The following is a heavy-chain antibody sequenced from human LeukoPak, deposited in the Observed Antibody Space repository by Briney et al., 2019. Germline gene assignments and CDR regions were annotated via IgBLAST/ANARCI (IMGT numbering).Heavy chain of an antibody. D-gene: IGHD3-3*01. CDR1: GGSISSYY. CDR3: ARDCEYYDFWSGYYTGHYFDY. V-gene: IGHV4-59*12. CDR2: IYYSGST. J-gene: IGHJ4*02. Sequence: SETLSLTRTVSGGSISSYYWSWIRQPPGKGVEWIGHIYYSGSTNYNPSLQSRVTISVDTSKNQFSLKLSSVTAADTAVYYCARDCEYYDFWSGYYTGHYFDYWGQGTLVTVSS.